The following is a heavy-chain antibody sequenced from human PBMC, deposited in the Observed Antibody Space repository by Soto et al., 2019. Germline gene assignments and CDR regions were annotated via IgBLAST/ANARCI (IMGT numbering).Heavy chain of an antibody. CDR3: ARKDKSGYFNWFDP. CDR2: IFPSDSDT. CDR1: GYRFTSYW. J-gene: IGHJ5*02. D-gene: IGHD3-22*01. Sequence: PGESLKISCRTSGYRFTSYWVAWVRQMPGKGLEWMGIIFPSDSDTRYSPSFQGQVTISADRSTSTVFLQWASLKASDTAVYFCARKDKSGYFNWFDPWGQGTLVTVSS. V-gene: IGHV5-51*01.